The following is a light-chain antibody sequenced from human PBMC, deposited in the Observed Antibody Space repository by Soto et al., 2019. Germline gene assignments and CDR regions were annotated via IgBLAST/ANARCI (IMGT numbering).Light chain of an antibody. Sequence: QSVLTQPASVSGSPVQSITISCTGTSSDICGHDDVSWYQQHPGKVPTLLIYGVTDLPSGVPNRFAGTNSDTLASLAISGPQAEDEADYYCCSYARDSTPYVLVTGPKVTVL. CDR2: GVT. CDR3: CSYARDSTPYV. CDR1: SSDICGHDD. V-gene: IGLV2-14*03. J-gene: IGLJ1*01.